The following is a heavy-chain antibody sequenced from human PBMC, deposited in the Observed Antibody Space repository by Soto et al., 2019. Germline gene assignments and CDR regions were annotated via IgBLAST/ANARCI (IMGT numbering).Heavy chain of an antibody. CDR2: ITSGSSYV. CDR1: GFTFSAYN. V-gene: IGHV3-21*06. Sequence: GGSLRLSCAASGFTFSAYNMNWVRQAPGKGLEWVSSITSGSSYVYYADSVKGRFTISRDNAKNSLYLQMNSLRADDTAVYYCARDYYKYYDSSGYYRSPAYWGQGTLVTVSS. CDR3: ARDYYKYYDSSGYYRSPAY. J-gene: IGHJ4*02. D-gene: IGHD3-22*01.